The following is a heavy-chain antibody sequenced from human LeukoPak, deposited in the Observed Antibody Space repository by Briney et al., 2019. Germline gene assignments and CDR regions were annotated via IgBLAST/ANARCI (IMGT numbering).Heavy chain of an antibody. CDR2: IKSKTDGGTT. Sequence: PGGSLRLSCAASGFTFSNAWMSWVRQAPGKGLEWVGRIKSKTDGGTTDYAAPVKGRFTISRDDSKSTLYLQMNSLKTEDTAVYYCTTVLASTPPDVGHYYYYMDVWGKGTTVTVSS. J-gene: IGHJ6*03. V-gene: IGHV3-15*01. CDR1: GFTFSNAW. CDR3: TTVLASTPPDVGHYYYYMDV. D-gene: IGHD1-14*01.